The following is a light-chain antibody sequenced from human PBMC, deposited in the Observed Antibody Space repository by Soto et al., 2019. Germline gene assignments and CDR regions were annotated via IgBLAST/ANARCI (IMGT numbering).Light chain of an antibody. CDR2: LNSDGSH. J-gene: IGLJ3*02. V-gene: IGLV4-69*01. CDR1: SGHSSYA. CDR3: QTWGTGINWV. Sequence: QPVLTQSPSASASLGASVKLTCTLSSGHSSYAIAWHQQQPEKGPRYLMKLNSDGSHSKGDGIPDRFSGSSSGAECYLTISSLQSEDEADYYCQTWGTGINWVFGGGTKVTVL.